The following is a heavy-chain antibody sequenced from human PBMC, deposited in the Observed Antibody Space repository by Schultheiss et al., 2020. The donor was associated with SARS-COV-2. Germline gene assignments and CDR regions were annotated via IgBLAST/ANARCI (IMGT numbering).Heavy chain of an antibody. V-gene: IGHV4-59*01. CDR2: IYYIGST. CDR1: GGSISSYY. D-gene: IGHD3-10*01. J-gene: IGHJ6*03. CDR3: ARGLRSITMVRGGRYYYMDV. Sequence: SETLSLTCTVSGGSISSYYWSWIRQPPGKGLEWIGYIYYIGSTNYNPSLKSRVTISVDTSKNQFSLKLSSVTAADTAMYYCARGLRSITMVRGGRYYYMDVWGKGTTVTVSS.